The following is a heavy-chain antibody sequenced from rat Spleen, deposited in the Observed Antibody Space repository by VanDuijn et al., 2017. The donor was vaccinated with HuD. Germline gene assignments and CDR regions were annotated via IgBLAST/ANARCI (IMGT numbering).Heavy chain of an antibody. J-gene: IGHJ3*01. CDR1: GFTFSNYG. D-gene: IGHD1-4*01. CDR2: ISPSGSIS. CDR3: ATAGTRVSRFAY. Sequence: EVQLVESGGGLVQPGRSMKLSCPALGFTFSNYGMHWIRQAPTKGLEWVASISPSGSISNYRNSLKGRFTISRDKAENILYLQIDSLRSEDTATYYCATAGTRVSRFAYWGQGTLVTVSS. V-gene: IGHV5-19*01.